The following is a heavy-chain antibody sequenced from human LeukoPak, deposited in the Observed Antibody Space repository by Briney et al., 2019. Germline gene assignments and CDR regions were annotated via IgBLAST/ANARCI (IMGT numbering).Heavy chain of an antibody. CDR3: AKDRGGGYTYNFHPSDY. D-gene: IGHD5-18*01. J-gene: IGHJ4*02. V-gene: IGHV3-23*01. CDR2: ISGSGTST. Sequence: GAPLRLSCAASGLTFSSSAMSWVRQAPGKGLEWVSSISGSGTSTYYADSVKGRFTISRDNSNNTLYLQMNSPRAEDTAVYLCAKDRGGGYTYNFHPSDYWGQGTLVTVSS. CDR1: GLTFSSSA.